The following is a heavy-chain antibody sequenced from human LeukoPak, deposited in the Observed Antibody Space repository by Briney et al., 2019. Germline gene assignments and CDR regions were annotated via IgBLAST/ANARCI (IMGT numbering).Heavy chain of an antibody. CDR1: GGSISSYY. V-gene: IGHV4-59*01. Sequence: SETLSLTCTVSGGSISSYYWSWIRQPPGKGLEWNGYIYYSGSTNYNPSLKSRVTISVDTSKNQFSLRLSSVTAADTAVYYCARVMVGNYDFWSGYYTGRHWFDPWGQGTLVTVSS. CDR2: IYYSGST. CDR3: ARVMVGNYDFWSGYYTGRHWFDP. J-gene: IGHJ5*02. D-gene: IGHD3-3*01.